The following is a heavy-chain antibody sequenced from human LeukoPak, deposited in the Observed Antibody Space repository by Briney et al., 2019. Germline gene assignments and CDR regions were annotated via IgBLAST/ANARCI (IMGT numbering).Heavy chain of an antibody. J-gene: IGHJ6*02. Sequence: GESLKISCKGSGYNFINHWIGWVRQMPGKALEWMGIIYPGDSETRYSPSFQGQVTISDDKSISTAYLQWSSLKASDTAMYYCARYCSGSSCFHYGMDVWGQGTTVTVSS. CDR2: IYPGDSET. V-gene: IGHV5-51*01. CDR1: GYNFINHW. D-gene: IGHD2-15*01. CDR3: ARYCSGSSCFHYGMDV.